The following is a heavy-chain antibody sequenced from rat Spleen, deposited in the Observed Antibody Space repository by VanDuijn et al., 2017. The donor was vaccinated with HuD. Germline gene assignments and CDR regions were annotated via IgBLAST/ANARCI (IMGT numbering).Heavy chain of an antibody. V-gene: IGHV3-1*01. CDR3: ATLGLAYYFDY. CDR2: ISYSGST. Sequence: EVQLQESGPGLVKPSQSLSLTCSVTAYSITSSYGWSWIRKFPGNKMEWMGYISYSGSTSYHPSLKSRVSITRDTSKNQFFLQLNSVTTEDTATYYCATLGLAYYFDYWGQGVMVTVSS. J-gene: IGHJ2*01. D-gene: IGHD4-2*01. CDR1: AYSITSSY.